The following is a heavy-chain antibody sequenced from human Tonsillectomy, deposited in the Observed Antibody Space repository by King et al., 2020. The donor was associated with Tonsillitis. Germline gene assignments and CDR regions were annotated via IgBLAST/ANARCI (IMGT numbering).Heavy chain of an antibody. D-gene: IGHD4-11*01. J-gene: IGHJ4*02. Sequence: VQLVESGGGSVQPGGSLRLSCAASGFTFSNYAMNWVRQAPGKGLEWVSGVSGSGGSTYYADSVKGRFTVSRDNSKNTLFLQKNSPRAEDTAVYYCSKDLMTTVTSLNSAAIDHWGQGTLVTVSS. CDR1: GFTFSNYA. CDR2: VSGSGGST. CDR3: SKDLMTTVTSLNSAAIDH. V-gene: IGHV3-23*04.